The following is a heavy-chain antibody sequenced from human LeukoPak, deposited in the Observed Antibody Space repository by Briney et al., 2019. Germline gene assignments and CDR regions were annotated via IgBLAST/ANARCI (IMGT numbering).Heavy chain of an antibody. J-gene: IGHJ3*02. Sequence: PSETLSLTCTVSGGSIIGYYWSWIRQPPGKGLEWIGYIYYGGSTNYNPSLKSRLTISIDTSENQFSLKLSSVTATDTAVYYCAREYSSSSGRRAFDIWGQGTMVTVSS. CDR1: GGSIIGYY. D-gene: IGHD6-6*01. CDR2: IYYGGST. V-gene: IGHV4-59*08. CDR3: AREYSSSSGRRAFDI.